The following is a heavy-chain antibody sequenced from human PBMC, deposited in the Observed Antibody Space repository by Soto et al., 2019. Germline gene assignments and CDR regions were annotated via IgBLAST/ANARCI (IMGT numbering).Heavy chain of an antibody. CDR2: ISAYNGNT. CDR1: GYTFTSYG. J-gene: IGHJ6*02. Sequence: ASVKVSCKASGYTFTSYGISWVRQAPGQGLEWMGWISAYNGNTNYAQKLQGRVTMTTDTSTSTAYMELRSLRSDDTAVYYCARDTMVSDYYYYYGMDVWGQGTTVTVSS. V-gene: IGHV1-18*01. D-gene: IGHD3-10*01. CDR3: ARDTMVSDYYYYYGMDV.